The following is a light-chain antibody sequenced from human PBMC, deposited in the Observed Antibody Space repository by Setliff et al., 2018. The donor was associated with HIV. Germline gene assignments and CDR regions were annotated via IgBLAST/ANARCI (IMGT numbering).Light chain of an antibody. J-gene: IGLJ1*01. Sequence: QSVLTQPASVSGSPGQSITISCTGTSSDVGGYDYVSWYQHHPGKAPKLMIYGVTNRPSGISDRFSGSTSGNTASLTISGLQAEDVSDYYCVSYTKSATYVFGSGTKVTVL. CDR2: GVT. CDR1: SSDVGGYDY. V-gene: IGLV2-14*01. CDR3: VSYTKSATYV.